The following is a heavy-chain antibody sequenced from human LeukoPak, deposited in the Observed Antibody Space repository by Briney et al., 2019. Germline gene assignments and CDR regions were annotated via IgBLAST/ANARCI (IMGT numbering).Heavy chain of an antibody. V-gene: IGHV3-7*01. CDR3: ARFAFGGVIVTPFDF. CDR1: GFIFSSYW. Sequence: GGSLRLSCGASGFIFSSYWMSWVRQAPGKGVEWVANIKQDGSEKYYVDSVKGRFIISRDNAKKSLSLQMNSLRAEDTAMYYCARFAFGGVIVTPFDFWGQGTLVTVSS. J-gene: IGHJ4*02. CDR2: IKQDGSEK. D-gene: IGHD3-16*02.